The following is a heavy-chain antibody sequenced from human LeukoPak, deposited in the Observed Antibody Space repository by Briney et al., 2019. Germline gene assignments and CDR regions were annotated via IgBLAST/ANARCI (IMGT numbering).Heavy chain of an antibody. CDR3: ARDNPNCSSTSCYTYFDY. Sequence: SETLCLTCTVSGGSISSHYWSWIRQPPGKGLEWIGSIYYSGSTNYNPSLKSRVTISVDTSKNQFSLKLSSVTAADTAVYYCARDNPNCSSTSCYTYFDYWGQGTLVTVSS. V-gene: IGHV4-59*11. J-gene: IGHJ4*02. D-gene: IGHD2-2*02. CDR2: IYYSGST. CDR1: GGSISSHY.